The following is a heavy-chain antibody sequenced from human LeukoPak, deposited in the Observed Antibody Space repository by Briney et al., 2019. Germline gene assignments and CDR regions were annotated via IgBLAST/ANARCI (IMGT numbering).Heavy chain of an antibody. CDR1: GGSISSGGYS. CDR3: ARDLGVGDLGAFDI. Sequence: KPSQTLSLTCAVSGGSISSGGYSWGWIRQPPGKGLEWIGYIYHSGSTYYNPSLKSRVTISVDRSKNQFSLKLSSVTAADTAVYYCARDLGVGDLGAFDIWGQGTMVTASS. V-gene: IGHV4-30-2*01. J-gene: IGHJ3*02. CDR2: IYHSGST. D-gene: IGHD3-16*01.